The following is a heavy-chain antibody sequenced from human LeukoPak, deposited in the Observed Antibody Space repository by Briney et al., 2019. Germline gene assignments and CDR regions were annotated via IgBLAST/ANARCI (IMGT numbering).Heavy chain of an antibody. Sequence: GGSLRLSCAASGFTVSSNYMSWVRQAPGKGLEWVSVIYSGGSTYYADSVKGRFTISRDNSKNTLYLQMNSLRAEDTAVYYCARFIAAAGTEYFDYWGQGTLVTVSS. CDR1: GFTVSSNY. CDR3: ARFIAAAGTEYFDY. CDR2: IYSGGST. V-gene: IGHV3-66*01. J-gene: IGHJ4*02. D-gene: IGHD6-13*01.